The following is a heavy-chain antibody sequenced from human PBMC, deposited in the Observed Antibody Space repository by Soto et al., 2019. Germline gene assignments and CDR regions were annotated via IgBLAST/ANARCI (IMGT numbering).Heavy chain of an antibody. J-gene: IGHJ5*01. CDR3: ARDHRWGYEYGDYGDS. CDR1: GFSLDEYG. CDR2: MHRNGGIT. D-gene: IGHD4-17*01. V-gene: IGHV3-20*04. Sequence: EVQLVESGGGVVRPGGSPRLACAISGFSLDEYGMSWVRQAPGKGPEWVSGMHRNGGITGYADSVKGRFTISRDDAKNSLYLQMNSLRAEDTAFYYCARDHRWGYEYGDYGDSWGHGTLVTVSS.